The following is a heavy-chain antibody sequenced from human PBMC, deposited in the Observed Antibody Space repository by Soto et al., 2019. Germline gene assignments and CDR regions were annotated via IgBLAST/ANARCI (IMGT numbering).Heavy chain of an antibody. CDR2: INAGNGNT. V-gene: IGHV1-3*05. D-gene: IGHD2-21*02. CDR3: ARSIVVVTALDN. J-gene: IGHJ4*02. Sequence: QVQLVQSGAEEKKPGASVKVSCKASGYTFTSYAMHWVRQAPGQRLEWMGWINAGNGNTKCSQKFQVXVXXXRXXTASTDYMELSSLRSEGTAVYYCARSIVVVTALDNWGQGTLVTVSS. CDR1: GYTFTSYA.